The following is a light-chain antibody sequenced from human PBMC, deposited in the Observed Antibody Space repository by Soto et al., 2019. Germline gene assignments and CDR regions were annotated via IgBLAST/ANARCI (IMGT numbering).Light chain of an antibody. CDR1: QSVSNNY. V-gene: IGKV3-20*01. CDR2: GAS. CDR3: QQYGSSGT. J-gene: IGKJ1*01. Sequence: IFFSRSPATLSVALGEVPTLSNMASQSVSNNYLAWYQQKPGQAPRLLIYGASNRATGIPDRFSGSGSGTDFTLTISRLEPEDFAVYYCQQYGSSGTFGQGTKVDIK.